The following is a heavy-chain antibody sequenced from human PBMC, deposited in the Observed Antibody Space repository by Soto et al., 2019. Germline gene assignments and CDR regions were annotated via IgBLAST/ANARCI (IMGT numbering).Heavy chain of an antibody. J-gene: IGHJ4*02. D-gene: IGHD1-26*01. CDR2: MSYDGRNK. CDR1: GLPFSRYA. Sequence: GGSLRLSCAASGLPFSRYAMQWVRQAPGKGLEWVAVMSYDGRNKYHIDSVKGRFTISRDNSKNALYLEMNSLRAEDTAVYYCASGSYFDYWGQGTVVTVSS. V-gene: IGHV3-30*04. CDR3: ASGSYFDY.